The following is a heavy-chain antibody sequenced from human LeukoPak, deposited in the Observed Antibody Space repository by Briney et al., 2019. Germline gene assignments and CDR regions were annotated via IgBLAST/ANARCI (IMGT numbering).Heavy chain of an antibody. V-gene: IGHV3-21*01. J-gene: IGHJ4*02. Sequence: GGSLRLSCAASGFTFSSYSMNWVRQAPGKGLEWVSSISSSSSYIYYADSVKGRFTISRDNAKNSLYLQMNGLRAEDTAVYYCAREVIAAAGNDYWGQGTLVTVSS. CDR3: AREVIAAAGNDY. CDR1: GFTFSSYS. CDR2: ISSSSSYI. D-gene: IGHD6-13*01.